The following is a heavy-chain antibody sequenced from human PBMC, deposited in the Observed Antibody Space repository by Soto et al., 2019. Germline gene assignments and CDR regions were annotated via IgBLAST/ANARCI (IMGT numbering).Heavy chain of an antibody. D-gene: IGHD1-7*01. CDR2: ISYDGSNK. CDR3: AKAHNWNYLDYYYYGMDV. CDR1: GFTFSSYG. J-gene: IGHJ6*02. Sequence: PGGSLRLSCAASGFTFSSYGMHWVRQAPGKGLEWVAVISYDGSNKYYADSVKGRFTISRDNSKNTLYLQMNSLRAEDTAVYYCAKAHNWNYLDYYYYGMDVWGQGTTVTVSS. V-gene: IGHV3-30*18.